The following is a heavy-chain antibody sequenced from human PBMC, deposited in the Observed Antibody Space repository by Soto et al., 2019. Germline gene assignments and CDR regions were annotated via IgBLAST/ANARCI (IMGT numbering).Heavy chain of an antibody. D-gene: IGHD1-1*01. V-gene: IGHV4-4*02. J-gene: IGHJ6*02. CDR2: IDHNGIT. Sequence: ASETLSLTCAVSGGSISNSKWWTWVRQVPGKGLEWIGKIDHNGITNYNPSLESRVTISKDESKNQLYLKLTSVTAADTAVYYCARLDRDYFYHGMDVWGQGTTVTVSS. CDR3: ARLDRDYFYHGMDV. CDR1: GGSISNSKW.